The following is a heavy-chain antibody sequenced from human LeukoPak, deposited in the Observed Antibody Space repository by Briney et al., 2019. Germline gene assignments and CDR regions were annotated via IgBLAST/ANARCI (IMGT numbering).Heavy chain of an antibody. J-gene: IGHJ4*02. V-gene: IGHV4-34*01. D-gene: IGHD3-22*01. CDR2: INHSGST. Sequence: SETLSLTCAVYGGSFSGYYWSWIRQPPGKGLEWIGEINHSGSTNYNPSLKSRVTISVDTSKNQFSLKLSSVTAADTAVYYCARVPGDYYYDSSGYYKDWGQGTLVTVSS. CDR1: GGSFSGYY. CDR3: ARVPGDYYYDSSGYYKD.